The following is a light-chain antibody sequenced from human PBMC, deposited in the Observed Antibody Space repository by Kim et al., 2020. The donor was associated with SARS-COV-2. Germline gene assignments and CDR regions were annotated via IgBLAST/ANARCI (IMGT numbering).Light chain of an antibody. Sequence: MTQSPATLSVSPGDRATLSCRVSQDVGVDLAWYQQRSGQAPRLLIYHASSRATDVPARFSGSGSGTDFTLTITSVQSEDFVFYYCHQYNTRPPRTFSQW. CDR1: QDVGVD. J-gene: IGKJ5*01. CDR3: HQYNTRPPRT. V-gene: IGKV3-15*01. CDR2: HAS.